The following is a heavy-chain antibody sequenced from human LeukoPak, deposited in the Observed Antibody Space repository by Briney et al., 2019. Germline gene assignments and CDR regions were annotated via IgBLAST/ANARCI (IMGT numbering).Heavy chain of an antibody. CDR2: INTNTGNP. CDR3: ASPRDSWGCYYYGMDV. V-gene: IGHV7-4-1*02. J-gene: IGHJ6*02. CDR1: GYTFTSYA. Sequence: ASVKVSCKASGYTFTSYAMNWVRQAPGQGLEWMGWINTNTGNPTYAQGFTGRFVFSLDTSVSTAYLQISSLKAEDTAVYYCASPRDSWGCYYYGMDVWGQGTTVTVSS. D-gene: IGHD7-27*01.